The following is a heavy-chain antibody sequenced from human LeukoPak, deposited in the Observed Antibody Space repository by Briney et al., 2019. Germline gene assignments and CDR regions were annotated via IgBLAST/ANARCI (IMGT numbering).Heavy chain of an antibody. D-gene: IGHD2-15*01. CDR1: GFTFDDYA. J-gene: IGHJ6*02. CDR2: ISWNSGSI. CDR3: AKDAAGDYYYGMDV. V-gene: IGHV3-9*01. Sequence: PGGSLRLSCATSGFTFDDYAMHWVRHAPGKGLEWVSGISWNSGSIGYADSVKGRFTISRDNAKNSLYLQMNSLRAEDTALYYCAKDAAGDYYYGMDVWGQGTTVTVSS.